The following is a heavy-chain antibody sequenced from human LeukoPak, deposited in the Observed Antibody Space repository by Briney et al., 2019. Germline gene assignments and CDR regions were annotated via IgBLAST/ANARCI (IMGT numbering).Heavy chain of an antibody. D-gene: IGHD6-19*01. V-gene: IGHV6-1*01. CDR2: TYYRSKWYN. CDR3: ARGTRYSSGWTIDY. J-gene: IGHJ4*02. Sequence: SQTLSLTCDISGDSVSSNSATWSWIRQSPSRGLEWLGRTYYRSKWYNDYALSVKSRITINPDTSRNQFSLQVKSVTPEDTAVYYCARGTRYSSGWTIDYWGQGTLVAVSS. CDR1: GDSVSSNSAT.